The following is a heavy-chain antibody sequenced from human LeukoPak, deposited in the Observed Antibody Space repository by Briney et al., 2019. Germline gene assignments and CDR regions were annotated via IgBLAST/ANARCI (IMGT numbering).Heavy chain of an antibody. D-gene: IGHD3-10*01. J-gene: IGHJ4*02. CDR3: ARFGLDYYGSGSYSY. CDR2: ISSSSSTI. Sequence: GGSLRLSCAASGFTFSSYSMNWVRQAPGKGLEWVSYISSSSSTIYYADSVKGRFTISRDNAKNSLYLQMNSLRAEDTAVYYCARFGLDYYGSGSYSYWGQGTLVTVSS. CDR1: GFTFSSYS. V-gene: IGHV3-48*04.